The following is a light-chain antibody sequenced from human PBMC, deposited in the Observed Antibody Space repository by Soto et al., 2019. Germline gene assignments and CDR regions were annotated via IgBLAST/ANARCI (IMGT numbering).Light chain of an antibody. CDR1: NSDVGGYNY. V-gene: IGLV2-11*01. J-gene: IGLJ2*01. Sequence: QSALTQPRSVSGSPGQSVTISCTGTNSDVGGYNYVSWYQHHPGKAPKVMIFDVSKRPSGVPDRFSGSKSGNTASLTISGLQADDEADYYCCSYAGANVLIGGGTNVTVL. CDR3: CSYAGANVL. CDR2: DVS.